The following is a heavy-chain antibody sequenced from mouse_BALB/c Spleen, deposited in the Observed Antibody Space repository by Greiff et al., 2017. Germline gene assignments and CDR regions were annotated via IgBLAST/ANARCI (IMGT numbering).Heavy chain of an antibody. CDR1: GYTFTSYY. D-gene: IGHD1-1*01. J-gene: IGHJ3*01. CDR3: TLYYYGSSYWFAY. V-gene: IGHV1S81*02. CDR2: INPSNGGT. Sequence: VKVVESGAELVKPGASVKLSCKASGYTFTSYYMYWVKQRPGQGLEWIGEINPSNGGTNFNEKFKSKATLTVDKSSSTAYMQLSSLTSEDSAVYYCTLYYYGSSYWFAYWGQGTLVTVSA.